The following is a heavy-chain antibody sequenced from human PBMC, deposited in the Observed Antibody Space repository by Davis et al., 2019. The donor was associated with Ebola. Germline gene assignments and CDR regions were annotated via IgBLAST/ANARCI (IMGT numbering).Heavy chain of an antibody. CDR3: HYGGAFDI. CDR2: IRSKANSYAK. V-gene: IGHV3-73*01. Sequence: GGSLRLSCAASGFTFSGSAMHWVRQASGKGLEWVGRIRSKANSYAKAYAASVKGRFTISRDDSKNTAYLQMNSLKTEDTAVYYCHYGGAFDIWGQGTMVTVSS. J-gene: IGHJ3*02. D-gene: IGHD4-17*01. CDR1: GFTFSGSA.